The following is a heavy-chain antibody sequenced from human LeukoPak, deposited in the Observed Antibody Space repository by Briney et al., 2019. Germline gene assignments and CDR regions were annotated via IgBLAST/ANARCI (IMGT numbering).Heavy chain of an antibody. J-gene: IGHJ3*01. D-gene: IGHD3-22*01. CDR1: GYSFTSYW. Sequence: GESLQISCKGSGYSFTSYWIGWVRPLPGKGLEWMGIIYPGDSDTRYSPSFQGQVTISADKSISTAYLQWSSLKAPDTAMYYCARQGAGASHYDDTGLPRGAFDVWGQGTMLTVSS. CDR2: IYPGDSDT. V-gene: IGHV5-51*01. CDR3: ARQGAGASHYDDTGLPRGAFDV.